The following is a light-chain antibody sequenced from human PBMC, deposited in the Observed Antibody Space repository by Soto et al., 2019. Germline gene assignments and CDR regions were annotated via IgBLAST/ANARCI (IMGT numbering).Light chain of an antibody. Sequence: EILMMQSPATLCVSPGERPRLSCWASQSVGNNLAWYQPIPGQAPWLLIYGAYTRATGIPARFSGSGSGTDFTLTISSLQSEDFAVYYCQHYNYWPPKTFGQGTEVDI. CDR1: QSVGNN. V-gene: IGKV3-15*01. CDR3: QHYNYWPPKT. CDR2: GAY. J-gene: IGKJ1*01.